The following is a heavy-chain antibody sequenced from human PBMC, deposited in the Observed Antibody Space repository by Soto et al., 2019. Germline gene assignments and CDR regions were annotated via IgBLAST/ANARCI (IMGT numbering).Heavy chain of an antibody. CDR1: GYTFTGYY. J-gene: IGHJ4*02. Sequence: ASVKFSCKASGYTFTGYYMHWVRQAPGQGLEWMGWINPNSGGTNYAQKFQGGVTMTRDTSITTAYMELSRLRSGDTAVYYCAREPATAKPEGVDFWGQGTLVTVSS. CDR3: AREPATAKPEGVDF. CDR2: INPNSGGT. V-gene: IGHV1-2*02. D-gene: IGHD1-1*01.